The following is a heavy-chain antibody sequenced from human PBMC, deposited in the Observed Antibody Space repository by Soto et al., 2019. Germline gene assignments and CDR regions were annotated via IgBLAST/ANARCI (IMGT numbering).Heavy chain of an antibody. CDR2: IYYSGST. CDR1: GGSISSYY. CDR3: ARVFRIVGRNGSGSYRPFDYYYYMDV. D-gene: IGHD3-10*01. J-gene: IGHJ6*03. Sequence: QVQLQESGPGLVKPSETLSLTCTVSGGSISSYYWSWIRQPPGKGLEWIGYIYYSGSTNYNPSLMSRVTISVDTSKNQFSLKLSSVTAADTAVYYCARVFRIVGRNGSGSYRPFDYYYYMDVWGKGTTVTVSS. V-gene: IGHV4-59*01.